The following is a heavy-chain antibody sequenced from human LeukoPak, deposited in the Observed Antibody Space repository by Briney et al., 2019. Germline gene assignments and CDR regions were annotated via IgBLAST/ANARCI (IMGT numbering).Heavy chain of an antibody. Sequence: GASVKVSCKASGYTFTDYYMHWVRQAPGQGLQWMGWINPNSGGTNYAPKFQGWVTMTRDTSISTAYMELSRLRSDDTAVYYCARGLTGGMDCDYWGQGTLVTVSS. D-gene: IGHD7-27*01. CDR2: INPNSGGT. CDR1: GYTFTDYY. CDR3: ARGLTGGMDCDY. J-gene: IGHJ4*02. V-gene: IGHV1-2*04.